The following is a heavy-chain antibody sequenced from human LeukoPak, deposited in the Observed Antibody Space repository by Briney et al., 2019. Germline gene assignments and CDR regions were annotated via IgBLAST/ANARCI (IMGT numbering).Heavy chain of an antibody. CDR1: GYTFTAYY. CDR3: ARVRDSTGYYHRDAFNI. D-gene: IGHD3-22*01. J-gene: IGHJ3*02. CDR2: INPHSGGA. Sequence: ASVKVSCKASGYTFTAYYMHWVRQAPGQGLEWMGRINPHSGGANYAQKFQGRVTMTRDTSISTAYLELSRLRSDDTAVYLCARVRDSTGYYHRDAFNIWGQGTLVTVSS. V-gene: IGHV1-2*06.